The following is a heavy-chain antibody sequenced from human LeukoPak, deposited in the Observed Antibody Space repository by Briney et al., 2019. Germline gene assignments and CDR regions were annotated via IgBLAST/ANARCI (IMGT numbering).Heavy chain of an antibody. Sequence: PSETLSLTCAVYGGSFSDYYWSWIRQPPGKGLEWIGEINHSGSTNYNPSLKSRVTISVDTSKNQFSLKLSSVTAADTAVYYCARGLGGLGIYYYGMDVWGQGTTVTVSS. CDR3: ARGLGGLGIYYYGMDV. D-gene: IGHD7-27*01. J-gene: IGHJ6*02. CDR1: GGSFSDYY. V-gene: IGHV4-34*01. CDR2: INHSGST.